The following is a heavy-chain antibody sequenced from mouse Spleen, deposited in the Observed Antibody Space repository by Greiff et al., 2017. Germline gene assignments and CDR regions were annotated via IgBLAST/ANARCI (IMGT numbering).Heavy chain of an antibody. CDR1: GYTFTSYW. CDR3: ARHYRYDWFAY. D-gene: IGHD2-14*01. V-gene: IGHV1-55*01. Sequence: VQLQQPGAELVKPGASVKMSCKASGYTFTSYWITWVKQRPGQGLEWIGDIYPGSGSTNYNEKFKSKATLTVDTSSSTAYMQLSSLTSEEEEVYYCARHYRYDWFAYWGQGTLVTVSA. J-gene: IGHJ3*01. CDR2: IYPGSGST.